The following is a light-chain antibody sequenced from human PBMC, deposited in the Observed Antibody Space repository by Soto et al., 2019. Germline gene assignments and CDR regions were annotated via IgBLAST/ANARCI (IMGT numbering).Light chain of an antibody. J-gene: IGKJ5*01. CDR1: QSITTY. Sequence: EIVLTQSPATLSLSPGERATLSCRASQSITTYLAWYQQKPGQAPRLLIYDASNRAAGVPARFSGSGSGTDFTLTISSVEPDDFAVYYCQQRSNWPPITFGQGRRLEI. CDR3: QQRSNWPPIT. V-gene: IGKV3-11*01. CDR2: DAS.